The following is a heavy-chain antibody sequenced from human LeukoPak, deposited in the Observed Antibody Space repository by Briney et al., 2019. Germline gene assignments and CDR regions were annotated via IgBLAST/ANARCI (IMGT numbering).Heavy chain of an antibody. CDR2: ISSSSSYI. J-gene: IGHJ4*02. Sequence: GGSLRLSCAASGFTFSSYSMNWVRQAPGKGLEWVSSISSSSSYIYYADSVKGRFTISRDNAKNSLYLHMNSLRAEDTAVYYCARDPSSGDFDYWGQGTLVTVSS. D-gene: IGHD2/OR15-2a*01. V-gene: IGHV3-21*01. CDR1: GFTFSSYS. CDR3: ARDPSSGDFDY.